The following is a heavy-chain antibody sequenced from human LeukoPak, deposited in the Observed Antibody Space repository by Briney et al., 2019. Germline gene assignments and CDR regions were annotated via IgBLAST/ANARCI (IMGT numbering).Heavy chain of an antibody. CDR2: IWYDGSNK. Sequence: GRSLRLSCAASGFTFSSYGMHWVRQAPGKGLEWVAVIWYDGSNKYYADSVKGRFTISRDNSKNTLYLQMNSLRAEDTAVYYCARSSEVSDYLDYWGQGTLVTVSS. CDR1: GFTFSSYG. V-gene: IGHV3-33*01. CDR3: ARSSEVSDYLDY. J-gene: IGHJ4*02.